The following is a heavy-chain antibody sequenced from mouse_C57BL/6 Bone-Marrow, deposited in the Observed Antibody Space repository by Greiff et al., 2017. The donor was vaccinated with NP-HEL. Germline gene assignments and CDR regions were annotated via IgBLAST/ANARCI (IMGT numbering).Heavy chain of an antibody. J-gene: IGHJ3*01. CDR2: INPSTGGT. D-gene: IGHD1-1*01. CDR1: GYSFTGYY. Sequence: EVKVVESGPELVKPGASVKISCKASGYSFTGYYMNWVKQSPEKSLEWIGEINPSTGGTTYNQKFKAKATLTVDKSSSTAYMQLKSLTSEDSAVYYCAREDYYGSSWFAYWGQGTLVTVSA. V-gene: IGHV1-42*01. CDR3: AREDYYGSSWFAY.